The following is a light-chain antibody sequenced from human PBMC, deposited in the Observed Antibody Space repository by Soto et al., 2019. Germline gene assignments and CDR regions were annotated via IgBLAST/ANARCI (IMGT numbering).Light chain of an antibody. CDR3: QQYNNWPRGT. V-gene: IGKV3-15*01. J-gene: IGKJ2*02. CDR1: QSVSSN. CDR2: GAS. Sequence: EIVMTQSPATLSVSPGERATLSCRASQSVSSNLAWYQQKPGQAPRRLIYGASTRATGIPARFSGSGSGTEFTLTISSMQSEDFAVYYCQQYNNWPRGTFGQGTKLEMK.